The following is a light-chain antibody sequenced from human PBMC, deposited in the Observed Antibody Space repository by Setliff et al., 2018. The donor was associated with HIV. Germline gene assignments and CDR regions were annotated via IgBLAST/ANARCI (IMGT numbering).Light chain of an antibody. J-gene: IGLJ3*02. CDR2: YDS. CDR3: QVWDSGSDHVV. CDR1: NIGSKS. Sequence: SYELAQPPSVSVAPGNTARITCGANNIGSKSVHWYQQKPGQAPVLVIYYDSDRPSGIPERFSGSNSGNTATLTITRVEAGDEADYYCQVWDSGSDHVVSGGGTKVTVL. V-gene: IGLV3-21*04.